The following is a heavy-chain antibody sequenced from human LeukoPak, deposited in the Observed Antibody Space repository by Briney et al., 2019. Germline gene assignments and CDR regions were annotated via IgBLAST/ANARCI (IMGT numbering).Heavy chain of an antibody. Sequence: ASVKVSCKASGYTFTGYYMHWVRQAPGQGLEWMGWIHPNSGGTNYAQKFQGWVTMTRDTSISTAYMELTRLRSDDTAMYYCATSGYTYGALDIWGQGQWSPSLQ. CDR3: ATSGYTYGALDI. J-gene: IGHJ3*02. D-gene: IGHD5-18*01. V-gene: IGHV1-2*04. CDR1: GYTFTGYY. CDR2: IHPNSGGT.